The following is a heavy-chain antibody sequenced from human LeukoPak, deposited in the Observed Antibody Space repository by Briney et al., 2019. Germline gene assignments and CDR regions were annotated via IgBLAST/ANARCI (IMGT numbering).Heavy chain of an antibody. V-gene: IGHV3-74*01. J-gene: IGHJ4*02. D-gene: IGHD6-19*01. CDR3: ARDRDSSGWSGGFDY. CDR2: INTDGSST. CDR1: GFTFSSYW. Sequence: GGSLRLSCAASGFTFSSYWMHWVRQAPGKGLVWVSRINTDGSSTSYADSVKGRFTISRDNAKNTLYLQMNGLRAEDTAVYYCARDRDSSGWSGGFDYWGQGTLVTVSS.